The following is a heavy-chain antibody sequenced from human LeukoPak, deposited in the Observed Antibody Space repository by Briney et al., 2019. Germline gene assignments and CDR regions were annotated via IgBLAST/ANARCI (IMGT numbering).Heavy chain of an antibody. J-gene: IGHJ4*02. CDR3: ARLGNDYGDYQVPYYFDY. CDR2: IYYSGST. Sequence: SETLSLTCTVSGGSISSSSYYWGWIRQPPGKGLEWIGSIYYSGSTYYNPSLKSRVTISVDTSKNQFSLKLSSVTAADTAVYYCARLGNDYGDYQVPYYFDYWGQGTLVTVSS. D-gene: IGHD4-17*01. CDR1: GGSISSSSYY. V-gene: IGHV4-39*01.